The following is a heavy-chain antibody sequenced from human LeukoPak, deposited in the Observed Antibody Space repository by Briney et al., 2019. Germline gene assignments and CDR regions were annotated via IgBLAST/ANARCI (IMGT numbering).Heavy chain of an antibody. CDR3: ARRRYYDYVWGSYRPRCYFDY. Sequence: PSETLSLTCAVYGGSFSGYYWSWIRKPPGKGMEWIGEINHSGSTNYNPSLKSRVTISVDTSKNQFSLKLSFVTAADTAVYYCARRRYYDYVWGSYRPRCYFDYWGQGTLVTVSS. CDR2: INHSGST. J-gene: IGHJ4*02. CDR1: GGSFSGYY. V-gene: IGHV4-34*01. D-gene: IGHD3-16*02.